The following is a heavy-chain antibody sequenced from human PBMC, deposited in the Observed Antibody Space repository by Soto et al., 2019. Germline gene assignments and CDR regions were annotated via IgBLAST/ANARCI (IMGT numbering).Heavy chain of an antibody. D-gene: IGHD1-1*01. Sequence: EVQLVESGGGLVQPGGSLTLSCAASGFTFSRNWMSWVRQAPGKGLEWVANIKEDGSAKYYADAVKGRFTLSRDNVENSLYLQVNSLRAEDTAVYYCARDGDGYPAWGQGTLVTVSS. CDR3: ARDGDGYPA. CDR2: IKEDGSAK. V-gene: IGHV3-7*01. J-gene: IGHJ5*02. CDR1: GFTFSRNW.